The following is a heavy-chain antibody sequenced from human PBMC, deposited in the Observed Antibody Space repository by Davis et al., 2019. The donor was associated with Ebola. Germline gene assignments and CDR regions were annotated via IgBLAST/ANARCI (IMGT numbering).Heavy chain of an antibody. D-gene: IGHD3-16*01. CDR2: IWYDGSNK. V-gene: IGHV3-30*02. J-gene: IGHJ4*02. CDR1: GFTFSSYG. CDR3: AKGGGTAHFDS. Sequence: GGSLRLSCAASGFTFSSYGMHWVRQAPGKGLEWVAFIWYDGSNKYYADSVKGRFTISRDSSKNTLYLQLNSLRPADTAMYYCAKGGGTAHFDSWGQGTLVTVSS.